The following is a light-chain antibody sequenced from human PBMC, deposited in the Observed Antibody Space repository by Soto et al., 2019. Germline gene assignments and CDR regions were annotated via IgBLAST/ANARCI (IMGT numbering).Light chain of an antibody. CDR2: ADN. CDR1: SGSITRNY. Sequence: NFMLTQPHSVSASPGKTVTISCAASSGSITRNYVQWYQQRPGSAPTIVIYADNQRPSGVPDRFSGSIDSSSNSASLSISGLRTEDEADYYCQSYGATNVVFGGGTQLTVL. J-gene: IGLJ2*01. CDR3: QSYGATNVV. V-gene: IGLV6-57*02.